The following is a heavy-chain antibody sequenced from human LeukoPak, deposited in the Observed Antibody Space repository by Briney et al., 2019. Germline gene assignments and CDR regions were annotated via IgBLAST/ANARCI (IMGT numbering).Heavy chain of an antibody. CDR2: IKSDGSST. J-gene: IGHJ6*03. Sequence: PGGSLRLSCAASGFTFSSYWMHWVRQAPGKGLVWVSRIKSDGSSTTHADSVKGRFTISRDNAKNSLYLQMNSLRAEDTAVYYCARDRSGYDYYYYYYMDVWGKGTTVTVSS. D-gene: IGHD5-12*01. CDR3: ARDRSGYDYYYYYYMDV. V-gene: IGHV3-74*01. CDR1: GFTFSSYW.